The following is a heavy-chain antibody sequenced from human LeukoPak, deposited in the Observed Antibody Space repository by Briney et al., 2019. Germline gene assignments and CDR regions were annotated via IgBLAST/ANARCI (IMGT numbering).Heavy chain of an antibody. Sequence: GGSLRLSCAASGFTFSSYAMCWVRQAPGKGLDWVSAISGSGGSTYYADSVKGRFTISRDNSKNTLYLQMNSLRAEDTAVYYCATDGGLSGVADRGFDYWGQGTLVTVSS. V-gene: IGHV3-23*01. CDR2: ISGSGGST. CDR1: GFTFSSYA. D-gene: IGHD3-3*01. J-gene: IGHJ4*02. CDR3: ATDGGLSGVADRGFDY.